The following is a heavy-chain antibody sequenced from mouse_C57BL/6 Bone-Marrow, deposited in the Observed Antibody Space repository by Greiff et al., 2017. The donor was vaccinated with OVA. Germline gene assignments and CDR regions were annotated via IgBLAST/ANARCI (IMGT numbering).Heavy chain of an antibody. Sequence: VQGVESGAELVRPGTSVKVSCKASGYAFTNYLIEWVKQRPGQGLEWIGVINPGSGGTNYNEKFKGKATLTADKSSSTAYMQLSSLTSEDSAVYFCARSHYYYGSSEMAYWGQGTLVTVSA. CDR1: GYAFTNYL. CDR3: ARSHYYYGSSEMAY. J-gene: IGHJ3*01. CDR2: INPGSGGT. V-gene: IGHV1-54*01. D-gene: IGHD1-1*01.